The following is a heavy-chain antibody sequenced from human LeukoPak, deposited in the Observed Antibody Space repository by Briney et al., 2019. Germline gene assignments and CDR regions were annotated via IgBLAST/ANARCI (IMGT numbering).Heavy chain of an antibody. V-gene: IGHV1-69*04. Sequence: ASVKVSCKGSGGTFSSYAISWVRQAPGQGLEWMGRIIPILGIANYAQKFQGRVTITADKSTSTAYMELSSLRSEDTAVYYCARDPAIDGMNDYFDYWGQGTLVTVSS. J-gene: IGHJ4*02. CDR3: ARDPAIDGMNDYFDY. CDR1: GGTFSSYA. CDR2: IIPILGIA. D-gene: IGHD1-14*01.